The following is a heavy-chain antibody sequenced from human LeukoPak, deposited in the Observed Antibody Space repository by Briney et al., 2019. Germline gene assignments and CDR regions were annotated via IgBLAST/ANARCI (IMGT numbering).Heavy chain of an antibody. CDR3: ARGQLNCYYYMDV. J-gene: IGHJ6*03. D-gene: IGHD6-13*01. Sequence: GGSLRLSCAASGFTFSSYAMSWVRQAPGKGLEWVSAISGSGGSTYYADSVKGRFTISRDNSKNTLYLQMNSLRAEDTAVYYCARGQLNCYYYMDVWGKGTTVTVSS. CDR1: GFTFSSYA. CDR2: ISGSGGST. V-gene: IGHV3-23*01.